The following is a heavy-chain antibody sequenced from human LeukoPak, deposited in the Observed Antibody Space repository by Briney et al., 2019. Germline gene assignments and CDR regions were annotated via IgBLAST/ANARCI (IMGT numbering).Heavy chain of an antibody. D-gene: IGHD2-21*02. Sequence: GGSLRLSCAASGFTFSDYYMSWIRQAPGKGLEWVSYISSSGSTIYYADSVKGRFTNSRDNSKNTVYLQMNSLRGEDTAVYYGVRGRRYCGGDCYVPYYFDYWGQGTLVTVSS. V-gene: IGHV3-11*01. CDR1: GFTFSDYY. J-gene: IGHJ4*02. CDR2: ISSSGSTI. CDR3: VRGRRYCGGDCYVPYYFDY.